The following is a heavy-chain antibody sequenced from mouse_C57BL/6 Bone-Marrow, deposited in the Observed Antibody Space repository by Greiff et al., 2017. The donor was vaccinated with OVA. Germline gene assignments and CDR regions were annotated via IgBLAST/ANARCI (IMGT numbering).Heavy chain of an antibody. V-gene: IGHV1-63*01. D-gene: IGHD2-5*01. CDR1: GYTFTNYW. CDR3: ARWGGYSNHVGVWFAY. J-gene: IGHJ3*01. CDR2: IYPGGGYT. Sequence: QVQLQQSGAELVRPGTSVKMSCKASGYTFTNYWIGWAKQRPGHGLEWIGDIYPGGGYTNYNEKFKGKATLTADKSSSTAYMQFSSLTSEDSAIYYCARWGGYSNHVGVWFAYWGQGTLVTVSA.